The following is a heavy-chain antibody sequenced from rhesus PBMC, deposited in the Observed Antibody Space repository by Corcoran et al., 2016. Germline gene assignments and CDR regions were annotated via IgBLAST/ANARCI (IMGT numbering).Heavy chain of an antibody. CDR2: LAGGSGST. Sequence: QVQLQESGPGLVKPSETLSLTCAVSGGSLSSNYWGWMRQSPGQGLERIGYLAGGSGSTSYNPSLKSRFTISTDTSINQVALKLSSVTAADTALYDSARDVWTGSGCYSYGLDSWGQGGVGTVSS. CDR1: GGSLSSNY. V-gene: IGHV4-165*01. D-gene: IGHD2-21*01. CDR3: ARDVWTGSGCYSYGLDS. J-gene: IGHJ6*01.